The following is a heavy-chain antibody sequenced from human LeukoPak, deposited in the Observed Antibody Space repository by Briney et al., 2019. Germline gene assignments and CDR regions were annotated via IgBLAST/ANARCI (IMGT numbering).Heavy chain of an antibody. CDR3: ARAPPNSGSYYRLHSWFDP. V-gene: IGHV1-2*06. CDR2: INPNSGGT. J-gene: IGHJ5*02. D-gene: IGHD3-10*01. CDR1: GYTFTDYY. Sequence: GASVKVSCKASGYTFTDYYMHWVRQAPGQGLEWMGQINPNSGGTNYAQKFQGRVTMTRDTSTSTAYMELSSLRSDDTAFYYCARAPPNSGSYYRLHSWFDPWGQGALVTVSS.